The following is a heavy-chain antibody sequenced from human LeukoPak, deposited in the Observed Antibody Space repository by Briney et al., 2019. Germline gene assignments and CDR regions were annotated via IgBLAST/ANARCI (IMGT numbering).Heavy chain of an antibody. CDR2: ISPSGGST. CDR3: ARGRGRIRGTFDP. D-gene: IGHD3-16*01. V-gene: IGHV1-46*01. CDR1: GYTFTSNY. Sequence: ASVKVSCKAFGYTFTSNYMHWVRQAPGQGPECMGVISPSGGSTTYAQKFQGRVTLTRDMSTSTDYLELSSLRSEDTAVYYCARGRGRIRGTFDPWGQGTLVTVSS. J-gene: IGHJ5*02.